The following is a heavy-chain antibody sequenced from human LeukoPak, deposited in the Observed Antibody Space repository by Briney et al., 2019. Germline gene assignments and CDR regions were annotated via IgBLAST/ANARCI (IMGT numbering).Heavy chain of an antibody. J-gene: IGHJ4*02. D-gene: IGHD6-19*01. Sequence: PGRSLRLSCAASGFTFSSYAMHWVRQAPGKGLEWVAVISYDGSNKYYADSVKGRFTISRDNSKNTLYLQMNSLRAEDTAVYYCARGYSSGWYLDYWGQGTLVTVSS. V-gene: IGHV3-30*04. CDR3: ARGYSSGWYLDY. CDR2: ISYDGSNK. CDR1: GFTFSSYA.